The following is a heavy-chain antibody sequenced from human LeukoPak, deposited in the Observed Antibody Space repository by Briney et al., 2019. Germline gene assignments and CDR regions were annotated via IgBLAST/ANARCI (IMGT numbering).Heavy chain of an antibody. CDR1: GGSISSYY. CDR3: ARGRKYTSGYRVTELGSGYSDY. Sequence: PSETLSLTCTVSGGSISSYYWNWIRQPPGKGLEWIVYIYSIVTTNYNPSLRSRGSMSVDTSKNQFSLRLSSVTAEDTAVYYCARGRKYTSGYRVTELGSGYSDYWGQGTLVTVSS. CDR2: IYSIVTT. D-gene: IGHD5-18*01. V-gene: IGHV4-59*01. J-gene: IGHJ4*02.